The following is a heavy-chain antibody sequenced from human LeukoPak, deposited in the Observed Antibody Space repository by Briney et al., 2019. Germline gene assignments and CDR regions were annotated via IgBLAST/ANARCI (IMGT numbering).Heavy chain of an antibody. V-gene: IGHV1-2*02. J-gene: IGHJ5*02. CDR1: GYTFTGYY. CDR3: ARDALEEVRGVVGS. CDR2: INPNSGGT. Sequence: GASVKVSCKASGYTFTGYYMHWVRRAPGQGLEWMGWINPNSGGTHYAQLFQGRVTMTSDTSISTGYMELSRLTSDDTAVYYCARDALEEVRGVVGSWGQGTLVTVSS. D-gene: IGHD3-10*01.